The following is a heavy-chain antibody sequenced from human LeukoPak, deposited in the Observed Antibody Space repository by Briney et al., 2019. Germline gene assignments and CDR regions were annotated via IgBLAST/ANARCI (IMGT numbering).Heavy chain of an antibody. Sequence: PSETLSLTCTVSGGSISSSSYYWGWIRQPPGKGLEWIGSIYYSGSTYYNPSLKSRVTISVDTSKTQFSLKLSSVTAADTAVYYCARDSGSYPHWFAPWGQGTLVTVSS. CDR1: GGSISSSSYY. CDR3: ARDSGSYPHWFAP. J-gene: IGHJ5*02. V-gene: IGHV4-39*02. CDR2: IYYSGST. D-gene: IGHD1-26*01.